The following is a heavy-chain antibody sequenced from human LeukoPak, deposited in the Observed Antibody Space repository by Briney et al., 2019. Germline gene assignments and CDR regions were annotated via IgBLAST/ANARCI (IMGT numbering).Heavy chain of an antibody. CDR3: ARDLQGSGWFPDY. CDR1: GFTFSRYA. J-gene: IGHJ4*02. Sequence: SGGSLRLSCAASGFTFSRYAMTWVRQAPGKGLEWVSGISGSGGSAYYADSVKGRFTMSRDDSKNTLYLQMNSLRDDDTAVYFCARDLQGSGWFPDYWGQGTLVTVSS. V-gene: IGHV3-23*01. D-gene: IGHD6-19*01. CDR2: ISGSGGSA.